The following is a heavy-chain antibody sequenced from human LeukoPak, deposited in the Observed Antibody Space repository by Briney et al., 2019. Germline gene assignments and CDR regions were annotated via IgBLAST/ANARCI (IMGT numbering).Heavy chain of an antibody. CDR3: ARDDAYYYGSGSYYPNYYYGMDV. CDR1: GGTFSSYA. D-gene: IGHD3-10*01. Sequence: SVKVSCKASGGTFSSYAISWVRQAPGQGLEWMGRIIPILGIANYAQKFRGRVTITADKSTSTAYMELSSLRSEDTAVYYCARDDAYYYGSGSYYPNYYYGMDVWGQGTTVTVSS. CDR2: IIPILGIA. V-gene: IGHV1-69*04. J-gene: IGHJ6*02.